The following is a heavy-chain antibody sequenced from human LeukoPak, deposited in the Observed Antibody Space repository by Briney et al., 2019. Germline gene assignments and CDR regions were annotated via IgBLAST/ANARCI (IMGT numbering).Heavy chain of an antibody. V-gene: IGHV1-46*03. J-gene: IGHJ4*02. CDR2: INPSGGST. D-gene: IGHD2-8*01. CDR3: ARDRRSQSLEMVPYFDY. Sequence: GASVKVSCKASGGTFSSYTISRVRQAPGQGLEWMGIINPSGGSTSYAQKFQGRVTMTRDTSTSTVYMELSSLRSEDTAVYYCARDRRSQSLEMVPYFDYWGQGTLVTVSS. CDR1: GGTFSSYT.